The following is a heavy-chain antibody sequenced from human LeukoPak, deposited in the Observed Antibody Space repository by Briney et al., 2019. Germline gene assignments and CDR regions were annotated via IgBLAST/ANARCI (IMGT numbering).Heavy chain of an antibody. V-gene: IGHV4-59*11. J-gene: IGHJ6*02. CDR1: GGSITSLY. CDR2: VHHTGVT. CDR3: VRSATIAVFRYGMDV. D-gene: IGHD5-24*01. Sequence: PSETLSLTCSVSGGSITSLYWSWVRQPPGKGLEYVGYVHHTGVTNYNPSLRGRVSVSMDAPKNQFYLKLNSVTAADTAIYYCVRSATIAVFRYGMDVWGQGTTVTVSS.